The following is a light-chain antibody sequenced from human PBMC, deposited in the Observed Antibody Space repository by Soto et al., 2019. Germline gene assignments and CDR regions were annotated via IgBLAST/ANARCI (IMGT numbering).Light chain of an antibody. Sequence: DIVMTQSPDSLAVSLGERATINCKSSQSVLYSSNNKNYLAWYQQQPGQPPKLLIYWASTRESGVSDRFSGSGSGTDFPLSNTSLQAEDVAVYYCQKYESISPTFGQGTKLEIK. CDR2: WAS. J-gene: IGKJ2*01. V-gene: IGKV4-1*01. CDR3: QKYESISPT. CDR1: QSVLYSSNNKNY.